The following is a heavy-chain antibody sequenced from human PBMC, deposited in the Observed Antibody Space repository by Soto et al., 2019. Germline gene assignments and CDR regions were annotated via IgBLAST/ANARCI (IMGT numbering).Heavy chain of an antibody. CDR2: IYPGDSDT. CDR1: GYSFTSYW. J-gene: IGHJ3*02. Sequence: PGESLKISCKGSGYSFTSYWIGWVRQMPGKGLEWMGIIYPGDSDTRYSPSFQGQVTISADKSISTAYPQWSSLKASDTAMYYCASPEAPYYSDSSGYFGAFHIWGQGTTVKVSS. CDR3: ASPEAPYYSDSSGYFGAFHI. D-gene: IGHD3-22*01. V-gene: IGHV5-51*01.